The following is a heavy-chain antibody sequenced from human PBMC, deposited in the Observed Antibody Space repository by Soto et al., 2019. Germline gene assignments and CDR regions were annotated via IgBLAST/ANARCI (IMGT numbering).Heavy chain of an antibody. Sequence: EVQLVESGGGLVKPGGSLRLSCAASGFTFSSYSMNWVRQAPGKGLEWVSSISSSSSYIYYADSVKGRFTIPRDNAKNTLYLQMNGLRAQDTAVYYCARDSCSGGSCYYWYFVLWVRGTPLTVSS. CDR3: ARDSCSGGSCYYWYFVL. CDR2: ISSSSSYI. D-gene: IGHD2-15*01. J-gene: IGHJ2*01. V-gene: IGHV3-21*01. CDR1: GFTFSSYS.